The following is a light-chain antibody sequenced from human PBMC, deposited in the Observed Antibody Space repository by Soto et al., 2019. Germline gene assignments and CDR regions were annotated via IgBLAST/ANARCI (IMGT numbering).Light chain of an antibody. CDR2: GAS. CDR3: QQYSSSLMYT. CDR1: QSVGNNY. J-gene: IGKJ2*01. Sequence: EIVLTQSPGTLSLSPGERATLSCRASQSVGNNYLAWYQQKPGQAPRLLIYGASSRATGIPDRFSGSGSGTDFTLTISRLEPEDVAVYYCQQYSSSLMYTFGQGTKLEIK. V-gene: IGKV3-20*01.